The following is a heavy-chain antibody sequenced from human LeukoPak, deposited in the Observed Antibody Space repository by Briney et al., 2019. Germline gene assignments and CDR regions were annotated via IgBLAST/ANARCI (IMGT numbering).Heavy chain of an antibody. CDR1: GFTFSSYG. CDR3: AQKAPY. Sequence: GGSLRLSCAASGFTFSSYGMHWVRQAPGKGLEWVAVISYDGSNKYYADSVKGRFTISRDNSKNTLYLQMNGLRAEDTAVYYCAQKAPYWGQGTLVTVSS. CDR2: ISYDGSNK. J-gene: IGHJ4*02. V-gene: IGHV3-30*18.